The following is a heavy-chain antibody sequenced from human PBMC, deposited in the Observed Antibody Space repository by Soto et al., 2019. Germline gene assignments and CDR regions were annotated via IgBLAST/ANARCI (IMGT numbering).Heavy chain of an antibody. D-gene: IGHD1-26*01. V-gene: IGHV1-8*01. CDR2: LNPKSGFI. CDR1: GYTFSSYD. J-gene: IGHJ4*02. Sequence: QVQLVQSGAEVKKPGTSVTVSCQTSGYTFSSYDINWVRQATGQGLEWMGWLNPKSGFIGHARQFQGRVTLTRDTSTRTVYMELSSLRSEDTAIYYCVRVMGSIDYWGPGTVVTVSS. CDR3: VRVMGSIDY.